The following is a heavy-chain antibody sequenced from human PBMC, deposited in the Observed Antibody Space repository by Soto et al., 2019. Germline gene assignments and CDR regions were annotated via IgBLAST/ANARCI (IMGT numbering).Heavy chain of an antibody. CDR2: IYYSGST. D-gene: IGHD3-22*01. CDR1: GGSISSSSYY. J-gene: IGHJ3*02. CDR3: ARDYYYDSSGYRTDAFDI. Sequence: SETLSLTCTVSGGSISSSSYYWSWIRQPPGKGLEWIGYIYYSGSTNYNPSLKSRVTISVDTSKNQFSLKLSSVTAADTAVYYCARDYYYDSSGYRTDAFDIWGQGTMVTVSS. V-gene: IGHV4-61*01.